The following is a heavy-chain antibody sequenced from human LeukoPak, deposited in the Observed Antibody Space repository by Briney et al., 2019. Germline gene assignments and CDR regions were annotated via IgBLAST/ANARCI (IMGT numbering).Heavy chain of an antibody. V-gene: IGHV4-59*01. CDR2: IYHSGST. Sequence: GSLRLSCAASGFPFRDYAMHWVRQAPGKGLEWIGYIYHSGSTKYNPSLKSRVTVSVDTSKNQFSLRLRSVTAADTAVYYCARSEAAGSFFDYWGQGILVTVSS. CDR3: ARSEAAGSFFDY. CDR1: GFPFRDYA. D-gene: IGHD6-13*01. J-gene: IGHJ4*02.